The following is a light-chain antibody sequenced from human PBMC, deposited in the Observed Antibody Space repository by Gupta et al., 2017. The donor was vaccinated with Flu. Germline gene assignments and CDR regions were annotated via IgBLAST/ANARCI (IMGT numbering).Light chain of an antibody. CDR1: GSDVGDYNY. CDR2: DVS. Sequence: SISISCAGTGSDVGDYNYVSWYQHHPGKAPKLMIYDVSKRPSGISNRFSGSKSGNTASLTISGLQAEDEADYYCCSYTSSSTYVFGTGTKVTVL. CDR3: CSYTSSSTYV. V-gene: IGLV2-14*03. J-gene: IGLJ1*01.